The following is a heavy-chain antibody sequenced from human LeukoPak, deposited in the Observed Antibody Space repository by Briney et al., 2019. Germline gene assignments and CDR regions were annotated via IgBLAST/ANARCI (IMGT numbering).Heavy chain of an antibody. J-gene: IGHJ5*02. CDR2: ISTSGTT. CDR3: AKSAYFHFDP. Sequence: SETLSLTCSVSGDSFTTYYWNWIRQPAGKGLEWIGRISTSGTTNYNPSLTSRVTMSVDTSKNQFSLKLTSVTAADTAVYYCAKSAYFHFDPWGQGTLVTVSS. D-gene: IGHD1-26*01. V-gene: IGHV4-4*07. CDR1: GDSFTTYY.